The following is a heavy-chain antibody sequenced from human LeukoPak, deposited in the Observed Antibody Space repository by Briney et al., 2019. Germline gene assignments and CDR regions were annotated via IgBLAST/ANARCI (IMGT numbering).Heavy chain of an antibody. CDR1: GFTFTTNA. Sequence: GGSLRLSCAASGFTFTTNAMSWVRQAPGKGLEWVSAISGRTGGTYYADSVKGRFTISRDNSKSTLYLQMDSLRAEDTAVYYCAKDKAWIAAAGTLDYWGQGTLVTVSS. J-gene: IGHJ4*02. V-gene: IGHV3-23*01. CDR2: ISGRTGGT. CDR3: AKDKAWIAAAGTLDY. D-gene: IGHD6-13*01.